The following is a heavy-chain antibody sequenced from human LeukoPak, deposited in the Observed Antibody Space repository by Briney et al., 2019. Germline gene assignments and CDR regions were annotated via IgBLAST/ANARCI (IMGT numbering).Heavy chain of an antibody. CDR2: ISGSGGST. Sequence: GGSLRLSCAASGFTFGSYAMSWVRQAPGKGLEWVSAISGSGGSTYYADSVKGRFTISRDNSKNTLYLQMNSLRAEDTAVYYCARSGYSSGWYFDYWGQGTLVTVSS. V-gene: IGHV3-23*01. CDR3: ARSGYSSGWYFDY. CDR1: GFTFGSYA. D-gene: IGHD6-19*01. J-gene: IGHJ4*02.